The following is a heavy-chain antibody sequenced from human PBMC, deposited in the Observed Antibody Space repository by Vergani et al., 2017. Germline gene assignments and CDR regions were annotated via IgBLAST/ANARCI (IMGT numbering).Heavy chain of an antibody. J-gene: IGHJ5*01. V-gene: IGHV3-23*01. CDR1: GFSFTTYA. Sequence: EVQLLESGGDLLQPGGSLRLSCAASGFSFTTYAMSWVRQAPGKGLEWVSTINTNGYYTRYVNSVKGRFTISRDNSKRTLYLQMNSLRAEDTALYYCAKGGWNYFFDSWGQGTLVIVS. CDR3: AKGGWNYFFDS. D-gene: IGHD3-10*01. CDR2: INTNGYYT.